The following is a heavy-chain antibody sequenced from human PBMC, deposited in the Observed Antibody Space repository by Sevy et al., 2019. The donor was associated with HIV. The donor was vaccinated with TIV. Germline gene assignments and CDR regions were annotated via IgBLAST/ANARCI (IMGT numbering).Heavy chain of an antibody. CDR3: ANGPEQQLPYYYYGMDV. CDR2: INSDGSST. D-gene: IGHD6-13*01. V-gene: IGHV3-74*03. Sequence: GGSLRLSCAASGFSFSIYWMHWVRQVPGKGLVWVSRINSDGSSTTYADSVKGRFTFSRDNAKNTLYLQMNSLRAEDTAVYYCANGPEQQLPYYYYGMDVWGQGTTVTVSS. CDR1: GFSFSIYW. J-gene: IGHJ6*02.